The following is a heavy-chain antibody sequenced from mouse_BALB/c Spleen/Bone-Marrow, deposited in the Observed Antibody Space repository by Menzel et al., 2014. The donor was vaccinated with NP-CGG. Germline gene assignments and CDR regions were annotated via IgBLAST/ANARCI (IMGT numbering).Heavy chain of an antibody. D-gene: IGHD1-1*01. CDR2: VGGGDSYT. J-gene: IGHJ3*01. V-gene: IGHV5-6*01. CDR1: GFTFSSYG. CDR3: AFITAIAY. Sequence: EVKVVESGGDLVEPGGSLKLSCAASGFTFSSYGMSWVRQNPDKRLEWVATVGGGDSYTYYPDFVKGRFTISRDIAKNTLYLHMSSLKSEDTAMYYCAFITAIAYWGQGTLVTVSA.